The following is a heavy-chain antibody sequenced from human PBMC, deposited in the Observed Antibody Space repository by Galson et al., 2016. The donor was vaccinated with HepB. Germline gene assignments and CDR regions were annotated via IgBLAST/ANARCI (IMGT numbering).Heavy chain of an antibody. J-gene: IGHJ5*02. V-gene: IGHV4-59*01. CDR1: GGSISDYH. Sequence: ETLSLTCRVSGGSISDYHWRWIRQPPGKGLAWTGYIYYSGSTNYNPSLKSRVIISIETSKNQFSLKLTSVPAADTALYYCVRVYYDYACGSYYDAWGQGTLVTVSS. CDR2: IYYSGST. D-gene: IGHD3-16*01. CDR3: VRVYYDYACGSYYDA.